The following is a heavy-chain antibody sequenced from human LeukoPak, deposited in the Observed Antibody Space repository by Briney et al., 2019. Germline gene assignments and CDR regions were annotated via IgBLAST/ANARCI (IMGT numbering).Heavy chain of an antibody. J-gene: IGHJ3*02. Sequence: GGSLRLSCAASGFTVSSIYMSWVRQAPGKGLEWVSVIYSGGSTYYADSVKGRFTISRDNSKNTLYLQMNSLRAEDTAVYYCARVLVAPPGAFDIWGQGTMVTVSS. CDR2: IYSGGST. CDR3: ARVLVAPPGAFDI. CDR1: GFTVSSIY. V-gene: IGHV3-53*01. D-gene: IGHD5-12*01.